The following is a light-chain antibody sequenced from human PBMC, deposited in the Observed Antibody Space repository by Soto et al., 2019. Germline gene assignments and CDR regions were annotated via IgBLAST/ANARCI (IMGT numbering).Light chain of an antibody. CDR1: QTISSW. Sequence: DIQMTQSPSTLSGSVGDRVTITCRASQTISSWLAWYQQKPGKAPKLLIYKASTLKSVVPSRFSGSRSGTEFTHTISRLQPEDFATYYSQHYNSYSEAFGQGTKVEPK. J-gene: IGKJ1*01. CDR2: KAS. CDR3: QHYNSYSEA. V-gene: IGKV1-5*03.